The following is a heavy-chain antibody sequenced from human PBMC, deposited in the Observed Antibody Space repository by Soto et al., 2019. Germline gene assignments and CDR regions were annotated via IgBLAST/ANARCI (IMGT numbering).Heavy chain of an antibody. CDR2: IGTAGDT. D-gene: IGHD6-13*01. V-gene: IGHV3-13*01. CDR1: GFTFSSYD. CDR3: ASGVIAAQGLDV. Sequence: GGSLRLSCAASGFTFSSYDMHWVRQATGKGLEWVSAIGTAGDTYYPGSVKGRFTISRENAKNSLYLQMNSLRAGDTAVYYCASGVIAAQGLDVWGKGTTVTVSS. J-gene: IGHJ6*04.